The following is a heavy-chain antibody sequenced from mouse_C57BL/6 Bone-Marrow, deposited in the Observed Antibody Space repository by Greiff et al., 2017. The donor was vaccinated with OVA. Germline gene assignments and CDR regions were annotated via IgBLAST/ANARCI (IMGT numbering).Heavy chain of an antibody. J-gene: IGHJ4*01. V-gene: IGHV5-9-1*02. D-gene: IGHD2-10*01. CDR2: ISSGGDYI. CDR3: TRALPFYAMDY. CDR1: GFTFSSYA. Sequence: EVKLMESGEGLVKPGGSLKLSCAASGFTFSSYAMSWVRQTPEKRLEWVAYISSGGDYIYYADTVKGRFTISRDNARNTLYLQMSSLKSEDTAMYYCTRALPFYAMDYWGQGTSVTVSS.